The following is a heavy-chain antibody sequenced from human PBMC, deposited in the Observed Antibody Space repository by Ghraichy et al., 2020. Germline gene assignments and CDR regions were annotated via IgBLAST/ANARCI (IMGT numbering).Heavy chain of an antibody. Sequence: SETLSLTCTVSGGSISSYYWSWIRQPPGKGLEWIGYIYYSGSTNYNPSLKSRVTISVDTSKNQFSLKLSSVTAADTAVYYCARDSVMYSSSHDAFDIWGQGTMVTVSS. CDR3: ARDSVMYSSSHDAFDI. J-gene: IGHJ3*02. CDR1: GGSISSYY. V-gene: IGHV4-59*01. CDR2: IYYSGST. D-gene: IGHD6-13*01.